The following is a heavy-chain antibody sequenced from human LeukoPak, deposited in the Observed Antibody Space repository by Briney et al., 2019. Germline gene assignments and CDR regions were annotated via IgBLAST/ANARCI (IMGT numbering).Heavy chain of an antibody. V-gene: IGHV3-7*01. CDR3: AKMNRVGYLLLSFGDS. CDR2: IKEDGSQK. J-gene: IGHJ4*02. D-gene: IGHD1-26*01. Sequence: GGSLRLSCAASGFTFTDSWMSWVREVPGKGLEWVANIKEDGSQKNYVDSVKGRFTIFRDNAKNSLFLQMNSLGAEDTAVYFCAKMNRVGYLLLSFGDSWGQGTLVTVSS. CDR1: GFTFTDSW.